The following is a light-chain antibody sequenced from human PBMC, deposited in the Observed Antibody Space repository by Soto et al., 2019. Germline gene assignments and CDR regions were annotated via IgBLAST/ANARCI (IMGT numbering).Light chain of an antibody. Sequence: EIVLTQSPGTLSLSPGERSTLSCRASQSVSSSYLAWYQQKPGQAPRLLISRASTRATGIAARFSGSGSGTEFTLTIASLQSEDSAVYYCQQYDSWPMTFGQGTRLEIK. CDR3: QQYDSWPMT. J-gene: IGKJ5*01. CDR2: RAS. V-gene: IGKV3-20*01. CDR1: QSVSSSY.